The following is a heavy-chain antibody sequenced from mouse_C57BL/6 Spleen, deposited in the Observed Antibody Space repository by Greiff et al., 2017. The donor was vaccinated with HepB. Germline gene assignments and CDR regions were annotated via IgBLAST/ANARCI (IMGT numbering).Heavy chain of an antibody. CDR2: ISYDGSN. V-gene: IGHV3-6*01. Sequence: EVKLQESGPGLVKPSQSLSLTCSVTGYSITSGYYWNWIRQFPGNKLEWMGYISYDGSNNYNPSLKNRISITRDTSKNQFFLKLNSVTTEDTATYYCARGFTTGFDYWGQGTTLTVSS. J-gene: IGHJ2*01. D-gene: IGHD1-1*01. CDR3: ARGFTTGFDY. CDR1: GYSITSGYY.